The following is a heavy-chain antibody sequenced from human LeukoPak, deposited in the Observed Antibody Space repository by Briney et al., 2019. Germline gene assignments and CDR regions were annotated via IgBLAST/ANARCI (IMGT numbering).Heavy chain of an antibody. CDR1: GFTFSKYW. D-gene: IGHD3-10*01. Sequence: GGSLRLSCAASGFTFSKYWMSWVRQAPGKGLEWVANIKEDGSEKHYVDSVKGRFTISRDNAKNSLYLQMNSLRVEDTAVYYCARTIRGYWGQGTLVTVSS. V-gene: IGHV3-7*03. J-gene: IGHJ4*02. CDR2: IKEDGSEK. CDR3: ARTIRGY.